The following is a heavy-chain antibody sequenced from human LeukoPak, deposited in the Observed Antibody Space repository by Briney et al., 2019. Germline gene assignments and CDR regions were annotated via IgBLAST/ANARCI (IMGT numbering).Heavy chain of an antibody. V-gene: IGHV3-53*01. Sequence: PGGSLRLSCVASGFTVSNKYMSWVRQAPGKGLEWVSVIYSGGSTYYADSVKGRFTIYRDNSKNTLYLQMNSLRAEDTAVYYCARDSSSSSNYYYYYGMDVWGQGTTVTVSS. D-gene: IGHD6-6*01. CDR2: IYSGGST. J-gene: IGHJ6*02. CDR3: ARDSSSSSNYYYYYGMDV. CDR1: GFTVSNKY.